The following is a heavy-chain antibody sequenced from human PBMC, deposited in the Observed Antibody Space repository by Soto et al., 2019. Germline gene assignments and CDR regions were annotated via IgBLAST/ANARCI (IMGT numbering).Heavy chain of an antibody. D-gene: IGHD2-15*01. CDR1: GGTFSSYA. J-gene: IGHJ5*02. V-gene: IGHV1-69*12. CDR2: IIPIFGTA. Sequence: QVQLVQSGAEVKKPGSSVKVSCKASGGTFSSYAISWVRQAPGQGLEWMGGIIPIFGTANYAQKFQGRVTITADESTSTAYMELSSLRSEDTAVDYWATESRYCCGGSCYFRPCVSSWVQGTLVSVSS. CDR3: ATESRYCCGGSCYFRPCVSS.